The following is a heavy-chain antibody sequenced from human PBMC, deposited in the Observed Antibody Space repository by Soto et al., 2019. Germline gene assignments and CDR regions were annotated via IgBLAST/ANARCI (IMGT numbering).Heavy chain of an antibody. Sequence: ASVKVSCKASGYTFTTYGISCVRQAPGRGLEWMGWISAYNGNTKDAQKFQDRVTMTTDAITSTAYMELRSLTSDDTAVYYCVRDREAARPGWFDPWGQGTLVTVSS. CDR3: VRDREAARPGWFDP. D-gene: IGHD6-6*01. CDR1: GYTFTTYG. J-gene: IGHJ5*02. V-gene: IGHV1-18*04. CDR2: ISAYNGNT.